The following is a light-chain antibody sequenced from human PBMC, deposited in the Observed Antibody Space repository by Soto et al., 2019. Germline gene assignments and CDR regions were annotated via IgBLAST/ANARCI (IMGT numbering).Light chain of an antibody. Sequence: DIPLTQSPSFLSASVGDRVTITCRASQGIRNYLAWYQQKPGRAPKLLIYAASTLQSGVPSTFSGRGSGTEFTLTISSLQPEDFATYYCQQLNSYPYTFGQGTKLEIK. CDR1: QGIRNY. CDR2: AAS. J-gene: IGKJ2*01. CDR3: QQLNSYPYT. V-gene: IGKV1-9*01.